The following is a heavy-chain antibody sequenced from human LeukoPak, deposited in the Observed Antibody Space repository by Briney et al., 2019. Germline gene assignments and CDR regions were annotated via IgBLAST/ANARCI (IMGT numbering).Heavy chain of an antibody. J-gene: IGHJ6*02. CDR3: ARQGYDIYGMDV. Sequence: SETLSLTCSVSDDSISSYFWSWIRQPPGKGLEWIGYIYYSGSTNYNPSLKSRVTISVDTSKNQFPLKLSSVTAADTAVYYCARQGYDIYGMDVWGQGTTVTVSS. D-gene: IGHD3-9*01. CDR1: DDSISSYF. V-gene: IGHV4-59*08. CDR2: IYYSGST.